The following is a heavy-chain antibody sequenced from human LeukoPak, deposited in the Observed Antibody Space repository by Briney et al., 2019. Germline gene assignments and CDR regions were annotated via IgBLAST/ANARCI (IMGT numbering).Heavy chain of an antibody. CDR3: ARKAVAGTFRY. V-gene: IGHV4-34*01. CDR2: INHSGST. D-gene: IGHD6-19*01. Sequence: SETLSLACAVYGGSFSGYYWSWIRQPPGKGLEWIGEINHSGSTNYNPSLKSRVTISVDKSKNQFSLKLSSVTAADTAVYYCARKAVAGTFRYWGQGTLVTVSS. J-gene: IGHJ4*02. CDR1: GGSFSGYY.